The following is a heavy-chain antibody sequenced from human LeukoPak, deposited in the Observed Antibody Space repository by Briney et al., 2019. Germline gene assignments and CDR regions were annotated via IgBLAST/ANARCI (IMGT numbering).Heavy chain of an antibody. J-gene: IGHJ4*02. CDR1: VCSFSTFY. Sequence: SETLSLTCVVSVCSFSTFYWIWIGQPPGKGLEWLVYISYSGSTTYNPSLKSRVTISVDTSKNQFSLKLSSVTAADTAVYYCPRDDGYNIVGLWNYWGQGTLVTVSS. V-gene: IGHV4-59*01. D-gene: IGHD5-24*01. CDR3: PRDDGYNIVGLWNY. CDR2: ISYSGST.